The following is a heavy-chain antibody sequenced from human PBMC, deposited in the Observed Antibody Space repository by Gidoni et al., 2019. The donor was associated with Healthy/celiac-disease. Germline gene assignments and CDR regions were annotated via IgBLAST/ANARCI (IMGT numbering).Heavy chain of an antibody. Sequence: QVQLVQSGAEVKTPGASVKVSCKASGYTFTSYDINWVRQATGQGLEWMGWMKPNSGNTGYAQKFQGRVTMTRNTSISTAYMELSSLRSEDTAVYYCARGPGWYNWNDWGFYYWGQGTLVTVSS. D-gene: IGHD1-20*01. J-gene: IGHJ4*02. CDR3: ARGPGWYNWNDWGFYY. CDR1: GYTFTSYD. V-gene: IGHV1-8*01. CDR2: MKPNSGNT.